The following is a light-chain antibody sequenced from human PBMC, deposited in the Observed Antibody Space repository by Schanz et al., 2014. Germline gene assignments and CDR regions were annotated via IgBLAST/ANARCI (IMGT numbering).Light chain of an antibody. CDR3: QQYGSSPPYT. CDR1: QSVSSSY. CDR2: GAS. J-gene: IGKJ2*01. Sequence: EIVLTQSPGTLSLSPGERATLSCRASQSVSSSYLAWYQQKPGQAPRLLIYGASSRATGIPDRFSGSGSGTDFTLIITSLEPEDFAVYYCQQYGSSPPYTFGQGTKLEIK. V-gene: IGKV3-20*01.